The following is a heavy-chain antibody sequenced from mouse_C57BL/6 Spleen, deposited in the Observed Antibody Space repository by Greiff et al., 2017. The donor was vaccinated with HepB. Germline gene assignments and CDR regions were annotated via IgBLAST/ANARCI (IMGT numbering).Heavy chain of an antibody. Sequence: EVKVVESEGGLVQPGSSMKLSCTASGFTFSDYYMAWVRQVPEKGLEWVANINYDGSSTYYLDSLKSRFIISRDNAKNILYLQMSSLKSEDTATYYCAREIWDWYYFDYWGQGTTLTVSS. CDR1: GFTFSDYY. CDR2: INYDGSST. CDR3: AREIWDWYYFDY. J-gene: IGHJ2*01. D-gene: IGHD4-1*01. V-gene: IGHV5-16*01.